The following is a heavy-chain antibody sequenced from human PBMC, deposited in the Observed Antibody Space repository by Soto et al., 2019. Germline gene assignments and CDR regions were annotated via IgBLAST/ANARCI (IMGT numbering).Heavy chain of an antibody. CDR1: GASVRSYH. Sequence: LSLTCAVSGASVRSYHWSWIRQAAGKGLEWIGRVQMSGTTNYNPSLKTRVTMSLDTSKSEVSLRMTSVTAADTAVYFCAKDRSTMRWLDPWGQGILVTVSS. CDR3: AKDRSTMRWLDP. CDR2: VQMSGTT. D-gene: IGHD1-1*01. J-gene: IGHJ5*02. V-gene: IGHV4-4*07.